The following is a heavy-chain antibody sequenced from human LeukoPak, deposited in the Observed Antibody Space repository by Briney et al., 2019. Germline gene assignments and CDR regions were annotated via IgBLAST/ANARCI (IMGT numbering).Heavy chain of an antibody. V-gene: IGHV3-23*01. Sequence: GGSLRLSCAASGFTFSNYAMSWVRQSPGKGLEWVSAISATTSTTYYADSVRGRFTISRDISKNTLYLQMNSLRVEDTAGYYCAKSKEDCCGSFDPWGQGTLVTVSS. CDR3: AKSKEDCCGSFDP. CDR1: GFTFSNYA. D-gene: IGHD2-15*01. CDR2: ISATTSTT. J-gene: IGHJ5*02.